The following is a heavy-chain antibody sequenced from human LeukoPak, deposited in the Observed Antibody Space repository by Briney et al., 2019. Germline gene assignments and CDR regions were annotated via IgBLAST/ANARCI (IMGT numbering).Heavy chain of an antibody. V-gene: IGHV5-51*01. J-gene: IGHJ4*02. CDR2: IYPGDSDT. D-gene: IGHD5-18*01. Sequence: GESLKISCKGSGYSFTSYWIGWVRQMPGKGLEWMGIIYPGDSDTRYSPSFQGQVTISADKSISTAYLQWSSLKASDTAMYYCARHDRWDTAMVFFDYWGQGTLVTVSS. CDR3: ARHDRWDTAMVFFDY. CDR1: GYSFTSYW.